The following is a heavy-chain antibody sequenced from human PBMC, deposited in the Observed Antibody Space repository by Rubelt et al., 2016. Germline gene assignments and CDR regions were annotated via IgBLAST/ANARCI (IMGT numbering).Heavy chain of an antibody. CDR2: ISYDGSNK. V-gene: IGHV3-30*04. D-gene: IGHD1-26*01. CDR1: GFTFSSYA. Sequence: VVEGGGVVQPGRSLRLSCAASGFTFSSYAMHWVRQAPGKGLEWVAVISYDGSNKYYADSVKGRFTISRDNSKNTLYLQMNSLRAEDTAVYYCARDHGSSPRGYFQYWGQGTLVTVSS. CDR3: ARDHGSSPRGYFQY. J-gene: IGHJ1*01.